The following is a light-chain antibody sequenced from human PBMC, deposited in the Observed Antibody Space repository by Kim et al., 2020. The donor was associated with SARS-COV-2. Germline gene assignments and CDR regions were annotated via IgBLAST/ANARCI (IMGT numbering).Light chain of an antibody. CDR1: QTFNNW. CDR3: QQYSSWT. Sequence: LSASVGDRVTITGRASQTFNNWLAWYQQKPGKAPKLLIYRASTLEDGVPSRFSGSGSGTEFTLTISSLQPDDFATYYCQQYSSWTFGQGTKVDIK. J-gene: IGKJ1*01. CDR2: RAS. V-gene: IGKV1-5*03.